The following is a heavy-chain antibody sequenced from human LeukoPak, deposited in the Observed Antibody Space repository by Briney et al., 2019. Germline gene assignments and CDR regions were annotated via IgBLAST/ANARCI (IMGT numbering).Heavy chain of an antibody. V-gene: IGHV4-61*01. Sequence: PSETPSLTCTVSGGSVSSGSYYWSWIRQPPGKGLEWIGYIYYSGSTNYNPSLKSRVTISVDTSKNQFSLKLSSVTAADTAVYYCARDTHDAFDIWGQGTMVTVSS. CDR1: GGSVSSGSYY. J-gene: IGHJ3*02. CDR2: IYYSGST. CDR3: ARDTHDAFDI.